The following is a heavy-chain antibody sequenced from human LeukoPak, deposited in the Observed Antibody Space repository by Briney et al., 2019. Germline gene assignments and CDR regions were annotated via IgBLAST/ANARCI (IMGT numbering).Heavy chain of an antibody. Sequence: GGSLRLSCAASGFTFSSYAMSWVRQAPGKGLEYVSGISGSGGTTYYADSVKGRFTISRDNSKNTLYLQMNSLRAEDTAVYYCAKDLRKGIAATPGYMDVWGKGTTVTVSS. J-gene: IGHJ6*03. D-gene: IGHD6-13*01. CDR1: GFTFSSYA. V-gene: IGHV3-23*01. CDR2: ISGSGGTT. CDR3: AKDLRKGIAATPGYMDV.